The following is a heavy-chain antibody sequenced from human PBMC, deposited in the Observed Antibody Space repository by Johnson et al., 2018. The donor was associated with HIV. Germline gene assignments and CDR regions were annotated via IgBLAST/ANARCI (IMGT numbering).Heavy chain of an antibody. V-gene: IGHV3-9*01. D-gene: IGHD6-6*01. J-gene: IGHJ3*02. CDR3: AKDTTFSSSHAFDI. Sequence: VQLVESGGGVVRPGGSLRLSCAAFGFTFDDYAMHWVRQAPGKGLEWVSGISWNSGSIGYADSVKGRFTISRDNAKNSLYLQMNSLRAEDTALYYCAKDTTFSSSHAFDIWGQGTMVTVSS. CDR1: GFTFDDYA. CDR2: ISWNSGSI.